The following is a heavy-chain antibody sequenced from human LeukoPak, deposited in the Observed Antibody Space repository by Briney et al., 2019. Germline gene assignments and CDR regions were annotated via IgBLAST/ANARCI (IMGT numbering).Heavy chain of an antibody. V-gene: IGHV3-7*03. J-gene: IGHJ4*02. CDR3: ARRDSSGWYHFDY. Sequence: GGSLRLSCTASGFIFSDYWMTWVRQAPVKGLEWVANIKEDGNEKNYADSVKGRLTISRDNAKNSLYLQMNSLRAEDTAVYYCARRDSSGWYHFDYWGQGALVTVSS. CDR1: GFIFSDYW. D-gene: IGHD6-19*01. CDR2: IKEDGNEK.